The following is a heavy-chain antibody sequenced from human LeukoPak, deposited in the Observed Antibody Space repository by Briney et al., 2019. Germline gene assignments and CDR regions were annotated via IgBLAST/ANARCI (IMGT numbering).Heavy chain of an antibody. J-gene: IGHJ6*02. CDR2: VSYSGST. V-gene: IGHV4-59*01. CDR1: GGSLNSYY. CDR3: ARTSRHFYGSGSNLTPWPADMDV. D-gene: IGHD3-10*01. Sequence: PSETLSLTCTVSGGSLNSYYWTWIRQPPGKGLEWIVYVSYSGSTHYNPSLNSRLSISLDTSKNQFSLKLSSVTAADTAVYYCARTSRHFYGSGSNLTPWPADMDVWGQGTTVTVSS.